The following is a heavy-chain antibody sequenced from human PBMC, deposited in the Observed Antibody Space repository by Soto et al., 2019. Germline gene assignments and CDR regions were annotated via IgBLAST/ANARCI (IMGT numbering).Heavy chain of an antibody. CDR3: ARQKLRPLDYGMDV. CDR2: IYYSGST. D-gene: IGHD4-17*01. V-gene: IGHV4-39*01. J-gene: IGHJ6*02. CDR1: GGSISSSIYY. Sequence: SETLSLTCTVSGGSISSSIYYWGWIRQPPGKGLEWIGSIYYSGSTYYNPSLKSRVTISVDTSKNQFSLKLSSVTAADTAVYYCARQKLRPLDYGMDVWGQGTTVTVSS.